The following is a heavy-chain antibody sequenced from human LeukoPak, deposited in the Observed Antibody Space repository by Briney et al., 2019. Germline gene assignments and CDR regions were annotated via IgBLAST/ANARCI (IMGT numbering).Heavy chain of an antibody. J-gene: IGHJ4*02. V-gene: IGHV4-61*02. D-gene: IGHD3-16*01. Sequence: SETLSLTCTVSGGSISSGSYYWSWIRQPAGKGLEWIGRIYTSGSTNYNPSLKSRVTISVDTSKNQFSLKLSSVTAADTAVYYCARVGDYALKDWGQGTPVTVSS. CDR2: IYTSGST. CDR3: ARVGDYALKD. CDR1: GGSISSGSYY.